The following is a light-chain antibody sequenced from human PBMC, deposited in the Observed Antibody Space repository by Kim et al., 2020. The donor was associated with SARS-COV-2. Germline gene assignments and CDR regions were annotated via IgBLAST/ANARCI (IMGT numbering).Light chain of an antibody. J-gene: IGKJ2*01. CDR2: WAS. CDR3: QKFYSTRPT. V-gene: IGKV4-1*01. CDR1: QSVLYSSNNKNY. Sequence: DIVMTQSPDSLAVSLGERATINCKSSQSVLYSSNNKNYLAWYRQKPGQPPKLLINWASTRESGVPDRFSGSGSGTDFTLTISSLQAEDVAVYYCQKFYSTRPTFGQGTKLEI.